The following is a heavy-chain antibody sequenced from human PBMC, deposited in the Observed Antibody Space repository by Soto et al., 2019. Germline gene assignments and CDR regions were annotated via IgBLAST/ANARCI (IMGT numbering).Heavy chain of an antibody. CDR1: GLTFRSYA. CDR3: AKGTTVVTLWYFDV. J-gene: IGHJ2*01. D-gene: IGHD2-21*02. Sequence: EVQLLESGGGLVQPGGSLRLSCAASGLTFRSYAMAWVRLVPGKGLEWVSAMSGSGDRTYYADSVTGRSTISRDNSKNTLYLQMNSLRAEDAAVYYCAKGTTVVTLWYFDVWGRGTLVTVSS. V-gene: IGHV3-23*01. CDR2: MSGSGDRT.